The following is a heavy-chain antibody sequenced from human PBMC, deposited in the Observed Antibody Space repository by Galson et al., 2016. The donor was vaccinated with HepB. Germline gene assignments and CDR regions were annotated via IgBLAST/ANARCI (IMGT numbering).Heavy chain of an antibody. CDR1: GFTFTSYA. V-gene: IGHV3-23*01. CDR3: AKDPCLNGVCFHFDY. D-gene: IGHD2-8*01. Sequence: SLRLSCAASGFTFTSYAMGWVRQAPGKGLEWVSSIIHTGDRTYNADSVKGRFTISRDNSKNTLYLQMNSLRAEDTAVYYCAKDPCLNGVCFHFDYWGQGNLVTVSS. CDR2: IIHTGDRT. J-gene: IGHJ4*02.